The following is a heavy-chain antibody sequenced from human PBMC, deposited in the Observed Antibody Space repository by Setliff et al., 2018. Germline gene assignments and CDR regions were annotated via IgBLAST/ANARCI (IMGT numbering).Heavy chain of an antibody. V-gene: IGHV4-4*07. CDR2: IYTSGST. CDR1: GGSISNYY. D-gene: IGHD1-26*01. J-gene: IGHJ3*02. CDR3: ARKGISALSGAFDM. Sequence: PSETLSLTCTVSGGSISNYYWSWIRQPAGKGLEWIGRIYTSGSTNYNPSLKSRVTMSVDTSKNQFSLKLSSVTSADTAVYYCARKGISALSGAFDMWGQVTMVTVSS.